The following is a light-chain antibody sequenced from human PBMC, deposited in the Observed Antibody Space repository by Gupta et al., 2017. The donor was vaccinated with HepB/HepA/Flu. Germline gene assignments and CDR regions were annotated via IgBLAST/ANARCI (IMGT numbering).Light chain of an antibody. CDR2: KAS. CDR3: QHYSRSSRT. J-gene: IGKJ1*01. Sequence: DIQMTQSPSTLSASVGDRVTITCRASQSISFWLAWYQQKPRNAPKLLISKASSLESGVPSRFSGSGSGTEFTLPISSLQPDDFATYYCQHYSRSSRTFGQGTQVEIK. CDR1: QSISFW. V-gene: IGKV1-5*03.